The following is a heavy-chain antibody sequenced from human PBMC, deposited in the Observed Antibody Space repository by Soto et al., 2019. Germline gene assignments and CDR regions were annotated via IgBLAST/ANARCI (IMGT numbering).Heavy chain of an antibody. Sequence: PGGSLRLSCAASGFTFSTYGMHWVRQAPGKGLEWVAMIWDDGINKYYADSVKGRFTVSRDNSKNTLYLQMNSLRAEDTAVYNCAKEPVGPDWYFDLWGRGTLVTVSS. CDR1: GFTFSTYG. V-gene: IGHV3-33*06. CDR3: AKEPVGPDWYFDL. J-gene: IGHJ2*01. CDR2: IWDDGINK.